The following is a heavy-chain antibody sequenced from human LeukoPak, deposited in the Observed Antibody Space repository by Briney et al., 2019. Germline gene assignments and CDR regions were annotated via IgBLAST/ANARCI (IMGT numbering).Heavy chain of an antibody. D-gene: IGHD3-16*02. Sequence: KAGGSLRLSCAASGFTFSSYSMNWVRQAPGKGLEWVSSISSSSSYIYYADSVKGRFTISRDNAKNSLYLQMNSLRAEDTAVYYCVHLGELSLYRGAHDYWGQGTLVTVSS. J-gene: IGHJ4*02. V-gene: IGHV3-21*01. CDR2: ISSSSSYI. CDR1: GFTFSSYS. CDR3: VHLGELSLYRGAHDY.